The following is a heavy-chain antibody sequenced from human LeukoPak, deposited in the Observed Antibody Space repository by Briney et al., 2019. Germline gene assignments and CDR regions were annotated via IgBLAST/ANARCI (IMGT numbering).Heavy chain of an antibody. D-gene: IGHD3-9*01. CDR2: INHSGST. J-gene: IGHJ3*02. CDR1: GGSFSGYY. Sequence: SETLSLTCAVYGGSFSGYYWSWIRQPPGKGLEWIGEINHSGSTNYNPSLKSRVIISVDTSKNQFSLKLSSVTAADTAVYYCARGYYDILTGRDAFDIWGQGTMVTVSS. V-gene: IGHV4-34*01. CDR3: ARGYYDILTGRDAFDI.